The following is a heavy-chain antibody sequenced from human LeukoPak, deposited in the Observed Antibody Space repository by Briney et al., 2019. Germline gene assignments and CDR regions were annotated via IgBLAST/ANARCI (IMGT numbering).Heavy chain of an antibody. CDR1: GGSFSGYY. Sequence: SETLSLTCAVYGGSFSGYYGSWIRQPPGKGLEWIGEINHSGSTNYNPSLKSRVTISVDTSKNQFSLKLSSVPAADTAVYYCARGKLGYCSGGSCSRRYYYYMDVWGKGTTVTVSS. CDR3: ARGKLGYCSGGSCSRRYYYYMDV. J-gene: IGHJ6*03. V-gene: IGHV4-34*01. D-gene: IGHD2-15*01. CDR2: INHSGST.